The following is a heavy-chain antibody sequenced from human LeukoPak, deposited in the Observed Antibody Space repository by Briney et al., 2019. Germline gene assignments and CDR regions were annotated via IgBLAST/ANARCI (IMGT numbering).Heavy chain of an antibody. Sequence: SETLSLTCAVYGGSSSGYYWSWIRQPPGKGLEWIGEINHSGSTNYNPSLKSRVTISVDTSKNQFSLKLSSVTAADTAVYYCARERTSGYSYGYVDYWGQGTLVTVSS. CDR1: GGSSSGYY. V-gene: IGHV4-34*01. D-gene: IGHD5-18*01. J-gene: IGHJ4*02. CDR2: INHSGST. CDR3: ARERTSGYSYGYVDY.